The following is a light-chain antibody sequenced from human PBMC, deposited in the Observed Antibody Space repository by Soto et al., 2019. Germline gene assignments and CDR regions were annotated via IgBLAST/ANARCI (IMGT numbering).Light chain of an antibody. CDR1: SSNIAAGYD. Sequence: QSVLTQPPSVSGAPGQRVTISCTGSSSNIAAGYDVHWYQHLPGTAPKLLIYANSDRPSGVPHRFSGSKSATSASLAITGLQTDDEADYYCQSYDSSLTVVFGGGTKLTVL. V-gene: IGLV1-40*01. J-gene: IGLJ2*01. CDR3: QSYDSSLTVV. CDR2: ANS.